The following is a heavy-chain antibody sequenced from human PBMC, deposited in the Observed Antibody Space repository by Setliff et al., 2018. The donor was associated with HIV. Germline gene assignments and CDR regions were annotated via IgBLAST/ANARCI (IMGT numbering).Heavy chain of an antibody. J-gene: IGHJ6*02. CDR1: GYTSTSFS. D-gene: IGHD3-10*01. Sequence: ASVKVSCKASGYTSTSFSLHWVRQAPGQGLERMGIINPSGDVIRYAQKFQGRVTMTRDTSTSTVYMDLSSLRSEDTAVYYCASPSFGDVDYYYGMDVWGQGTTVTVSS. V-gene: IGHV1-46*01. CDR2: INPSGDVI. CDR3: ASPSFGDVDYYYGMDV.